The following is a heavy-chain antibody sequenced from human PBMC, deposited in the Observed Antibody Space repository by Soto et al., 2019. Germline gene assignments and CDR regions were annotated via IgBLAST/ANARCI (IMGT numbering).Heavy chain of an antibody. CDR1: GFTFSSYW. CDR2: INQDGSST. V-gene: IGHV3-7*01. Sequence: GGSLRLSCAASGFTFSSYWMSWVRQAPGKGLEWVANINQDGSSTNYADFVKGRFTIARDNAKNTVYLQMNSLRAEDTAVYYCARDRSYSLDVWGQGTTVTVSS. J-gene: IGHJ6*02. CDR3: ARDRSYSLDV.